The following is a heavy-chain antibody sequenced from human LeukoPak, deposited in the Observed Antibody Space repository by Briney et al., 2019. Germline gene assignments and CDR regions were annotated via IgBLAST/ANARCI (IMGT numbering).Heavy chain of an antibody. CDR1: GYTFTSYG. D-gene: IGHD3-3*01. V-gene: IGHV1-18*01. CDR3: ARDARYYDFWSGYYINGITPYNWFDP. Sequence: GASVKVSCKASGYTFTSYGISWVRQAPGQGLEWMGWISAYNGNTNYAQKLQGRVTMTTDTSTSTAYMELRSLRSDDTAVYYCARDARYYDFWSGYYINGITPYNWFDPWGQGTLVTVSS. CDR2: ISAYNGNT. J-gene: IGHJ5*02.